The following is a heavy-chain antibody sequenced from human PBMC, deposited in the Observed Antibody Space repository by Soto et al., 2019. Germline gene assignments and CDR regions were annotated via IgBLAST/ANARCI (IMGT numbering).Heavy chain of an antibody. V-gene: IGHV3-23*01. J-gene: IGHJ4*02. D-gene: IGHD2-2*01. Sequence: GGSLRLSCATSGITFSSLGMTWVRQAPGKGLQWVSGITESGGSTYYADSVKGRFTISRDNSKNTLYLQMNSLRAEDTAVYYCASRGGSPYYSDYWGQGTLVTVSS. CDR1: GITFSSLG. CDR3: ASRGGSPYYSDY. CDR2: ITESGGST.